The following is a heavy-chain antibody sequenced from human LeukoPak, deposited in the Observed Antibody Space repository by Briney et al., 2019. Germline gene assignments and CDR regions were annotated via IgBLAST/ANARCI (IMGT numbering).Heavy chain of an antibody. CDR1: GFTFSSYS. D-gene: IGHD1-26*01. CDR3: ARDRGGSYSAIDY. Sequence: GGSLRLSCAASGFTFSSYSMNWVRQAPGKGLEWVSSISSSSSTIYYADSVKGRFTISRDNAKNSLYLQMNSLRAEDTAVYYYARDRGGSYSAIDYWGQGTLVTASS. V-gene: IGHV3-48*04. CDR2: ISSSSSTI. J-gene: IGHJ4*02.